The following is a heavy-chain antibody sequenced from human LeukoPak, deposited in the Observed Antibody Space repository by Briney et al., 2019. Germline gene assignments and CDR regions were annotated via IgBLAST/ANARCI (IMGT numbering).Heavy chain of an antibody. D-gene: IGHD6-19*01. J-gene: IGHJ4*02. V-gene: IGHV4-59*01. CDR2: IYYSGST. Sequence: SETLSLTCTVSGGSINSYYWSWIRQPPQKGLEWIGYIYYSGSTSYNPSLKGRVTISLDTSKSQFSLRLSSVTAADTAVYYCARDLHLGWYGFDYWGQGTPVAVSS. CDR1: GGSINSYY. CDR3: ARDLHLGWYGFDY.